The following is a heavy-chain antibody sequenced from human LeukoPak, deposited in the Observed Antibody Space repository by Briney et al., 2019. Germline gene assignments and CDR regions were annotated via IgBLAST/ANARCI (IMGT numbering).Heavy chain of an antibody. V-gene: IGHV3-23*01. Sequence: GGSLRLSCETSGFTFTNYAMSWVRQAPGKGLEWLSAFTGRPGRTYYADSVRGRFTISRDTSKNTLFLEMSSLRVEDTAIYFCVKDHLLCTSTSCYIDYFDSWGQGTLVTVSS. CDR2: FTGRPGRT. D-gene: IGHD2-2*02. CDR1: GFTFTNYA. CDR3: VKDHLLCTSTSCYIDYFDS. J-gene: IGHJ4*02.